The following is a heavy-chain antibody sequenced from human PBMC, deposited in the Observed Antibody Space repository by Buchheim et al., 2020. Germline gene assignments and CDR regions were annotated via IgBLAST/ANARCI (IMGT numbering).Heavy chain of an antibody. J-gene: IGHJ6*02. CDR1: GFTFSSYW. CDR3: ARGGVEYYDSSGYFPDYYYYGMDV. D-gene: IGHD3-22*01. V-gene: IGHV3-74*01. CDR2: INSDGSST. Sequence: EVQLVESGGGLVQPGGSLRLSCAASGFTFSSYWMHWVRQAPGKGLVWVSRINSDGSSTSYADSVKGRFTISRDNAKNTLYLQMNSLRAEDTAVYYCARGGVEYYDSSGYFPDYYYYGMDVWGQGTT.